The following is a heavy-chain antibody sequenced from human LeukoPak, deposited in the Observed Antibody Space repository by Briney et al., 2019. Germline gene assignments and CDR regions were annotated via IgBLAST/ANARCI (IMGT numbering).Heavy chain of an antibody. CDR1: GGSISSYY. V-gene: IGHV4-4*07. J-gene: IGHJ4*02. CDR3: ARDGAGGSSSWYWQGYFDY. CDR2: IYTSGST. D-gene: IGHD6-13*01. Sequence: PSETLSLTCTVSGGSISSYYWSWIWQPAGTGLEWIGRIYTSGSTNYNPSLKSRVTMSVDASKNQFSLKLSSVTAADTAVYYCARDGAGGSSSWYWQGYFDYWGQGTLVTVPS.